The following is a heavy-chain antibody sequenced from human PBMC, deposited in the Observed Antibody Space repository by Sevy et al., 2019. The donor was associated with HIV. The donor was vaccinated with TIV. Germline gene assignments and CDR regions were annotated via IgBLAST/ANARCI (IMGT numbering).Heavy chain of an antibody. J-gene: IGHJ4*02. V-gene: IGHV3-30-3*01. CDR1: GFTFSSYA. D-gene: IGHD2-2*01. CDR2: ISNDGSNK. Sequence: GGSLRLSCAASGFTFSSYAMHWVRQAPGKGLEWVAVISNDGSNKYYADSVKGRLTISRDNSKNTLYLQMNSLRAEDTAVYYCARAPPSYHIDDWGQGTLVTVSS. CDR3: ARAPPSYHIDD.